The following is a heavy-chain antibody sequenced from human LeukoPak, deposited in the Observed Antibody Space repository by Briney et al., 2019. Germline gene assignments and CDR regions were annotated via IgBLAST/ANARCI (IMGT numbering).Heavy chain of an antibody. Sequence: GGSLRLSCAASGFTFDDYGMSWVRQAPGKGLEWVSGINWNGGSTGYADSVKGRFTISRDNAKNSLYLQMNSLRAEDTALYHCAIDGDLAAANTFDYWGQGTLVTVSS. V-gene: IGHV3-20*01. J-gene: IGHJ4*02. CDR1: GFTFDDYG. CDR3: AIDGDLAAANTFDY. CDR2: INWNGGST. D-gene: IGHD6-13*01.